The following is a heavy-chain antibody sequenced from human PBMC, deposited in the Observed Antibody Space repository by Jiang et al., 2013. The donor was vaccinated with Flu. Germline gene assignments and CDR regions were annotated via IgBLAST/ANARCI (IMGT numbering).Heavy chain of an antibody. Sequence: LKPSETLSLDLRCLWWVLQWLLLELDPPAPRKGLEWIGEINHSGKHQLQPVPPRVEXPISVDTSKNQXSLKLSSVTAADTAVYYCARVRCSSTSCYGYYYYGMDVWGQGTTVTVSS. CDR3: ARVRCSSTSCYGYYYYGMDV. J-gene: IGHJ6*02. CDR2: INHSGKH. V-gene: IGHV4-34*01. D-gene: IGHD2-2*01. CDR1: WVLQWLL.